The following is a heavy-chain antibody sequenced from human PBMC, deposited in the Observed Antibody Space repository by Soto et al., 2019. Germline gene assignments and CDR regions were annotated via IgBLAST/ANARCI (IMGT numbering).Heavy chain of an antibody. CDR3: ARGGLSRRDGYKAPLNY. D-gene: IGHD5-12*01. J-gene: IGHJ4*02. V-gene: IGHV1-2*04. Sequence: QVQLVQSGAEVKKPGASVKVSCKASGYTFTGYYMHWVRQAPGQGLEWMGWINPNSGGTNYAQKFQGWVTMTRDRSISTAYMERSRLRSDDTAVYYCARGGLSRRDGYKAPLNYWGQGTLVTVSS. CDR1: GYTFTGYY. CDR2: INPNSGGT.